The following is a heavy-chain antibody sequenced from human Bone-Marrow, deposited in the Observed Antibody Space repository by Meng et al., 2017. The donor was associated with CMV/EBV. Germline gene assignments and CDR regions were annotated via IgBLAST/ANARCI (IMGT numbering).Heavy chain of an antibody. CDR2: ISAYNGNT. J-gene: IGHJ4*02. V-gene: IGHV1-18*01. CDR3: ARVPLRWGSFPLD. D-gene: IGHD3-16*01. Sequence: QLLAEVKTPGALVKVSCKASGYNFTSYGISWVRQAPGQGLEWMGWISAYNGNTNYAQKLQGRVTMTTDTSTSTAYMELRSLRSDDTAVYYCARVPLRWGSFPLDWGQGTLVTVSS. CDR1: GYNFTSYG.